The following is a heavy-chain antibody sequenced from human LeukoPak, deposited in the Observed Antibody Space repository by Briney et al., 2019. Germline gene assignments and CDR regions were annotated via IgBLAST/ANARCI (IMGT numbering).Heavy chain of an antibody. D-gene: IGHD2-15*01. Sequence: GGSLRLSCIGSGFTFGDYAMSWVRQAPGKGLQWVSFITSKAYSGTTEYAASVKGRFTMSRDDSKSIAYLQMNSLRTEDTAVYYCIRVVRSETYCSGGNCYSGGFDYWGQGTLVTVSS. CDR2: ITSKAYSGTT. CDR3: IRVVRSETYCSGGNCYSGGFDY. V-gene: IGHV3-49*04. J-gene: IGHJ4*02. CDR1: GFTFGDYA.